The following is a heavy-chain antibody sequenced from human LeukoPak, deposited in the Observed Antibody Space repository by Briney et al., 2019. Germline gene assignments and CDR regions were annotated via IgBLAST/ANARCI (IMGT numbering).Heavy chain of an antibody. D-gene: IGHD1-26*01. V-gene: IGHV1-18*01. J-gene: IGHJ4*02. Sequence: GASVKVSCKASGYTFTSYGISWVRQAPGQGLEWMGWISAYNGNINYAQKLQGRVTMTRDTSISTAYMELSRLRSDDAAVYYCAWDVQGLVSIVGATRSLDYWGQGTLVTVSS. CDR1: GYTFTSYG. CDR2: ISAYNGNI. CDR3: AWDVQGLVSIVGATRSLDY.